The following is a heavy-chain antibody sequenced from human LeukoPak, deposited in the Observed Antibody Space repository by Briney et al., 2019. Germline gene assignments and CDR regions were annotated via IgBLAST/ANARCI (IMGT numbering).Heavy chain of an antibody. CDR2: IYYSGST. CDR3: ARASSLLTFLFDY. Sequence: ESGPTLVKPSQTLSLTCTVSGGSISSGDYYWSWIRQPPGKGLEWIGYIYYSGSTYYNPSLKSRVTISVDTSKNQFSPKLSSVTAADTAVYYCARASSLLTFLFDYWGQGTLVTVSS. D-gene: IGHD1-14*01. J-gene: IGHJ4*02. CDR1: GGSISSGDYY. V-gene: IGHV4-30-4*08.